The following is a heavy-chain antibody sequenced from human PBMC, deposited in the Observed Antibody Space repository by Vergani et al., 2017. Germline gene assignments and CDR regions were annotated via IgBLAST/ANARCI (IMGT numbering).Heavy chain of an antibody. V-gene: IGHV3-33*06. CDR1: GFTFSSYA. Sequence: VQLVESGGGLIQPGGSLRLSCAASGFTFSSYAMSWVRQAPGKGLEWVAVIWYDGSNKYYADSVKGRFTISRDNSKNTLYLQMNSLRAEDTAVYYCAKDPYNWNYFDNFDYWGQGTLVTVSS. D-gene: IGHD1-7*01. CDR2: IWYDGSNK. J-gene: IGHJ4*02. CDR3: AKDPYNWNYFDNFDY.